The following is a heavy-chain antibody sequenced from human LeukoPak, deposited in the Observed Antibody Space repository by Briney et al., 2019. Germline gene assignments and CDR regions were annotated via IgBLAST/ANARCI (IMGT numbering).Heavy chain of an antibody. Sequence: GASVKVSCKASGYTFTSYYMHWVRQAPGQGLEWMGIINPSGGSTSYAQKFQGRVTMTRDMSTSTAYMELSSLRSEDTAVYYCARSSLGTIFGVVTQQINWFDPWGQGTLVTVSS. V-gene: IGHV1-46*01. D-gene: IGHD3-3*01. J-gene: IGHJ5*02. CDR1: GYTFTSYY. CDR3: ARSSLGTIFGVVTQQINWFDP. CDR2: INPSGGST.